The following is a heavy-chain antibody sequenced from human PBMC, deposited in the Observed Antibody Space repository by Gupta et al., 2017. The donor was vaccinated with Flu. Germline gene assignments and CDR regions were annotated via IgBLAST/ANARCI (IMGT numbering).Heavy chain of an antibody. CDR1: GFTFGDYA. Sequence: ASGFTFGDYAMTWVRQAPGKGLEWLSDINNSGEKTFYADSVKGRFTISRDHSKTTLYLEMNSLTVEDSAVYYCGKGLWSIGGISDSWGQGILGSVSS. CDR3: GKGLWSIGGISDS. V-gene: IGHV3-23*01. J-gene: IGHJ5*01. D-gene: IGHD2-21*01. CDR2: INNSGEKT.